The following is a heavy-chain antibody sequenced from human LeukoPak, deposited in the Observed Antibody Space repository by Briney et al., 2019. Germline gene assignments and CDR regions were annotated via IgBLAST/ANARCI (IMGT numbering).Heavy chain of an antibody. D-gene: IGHD4-11*01. CDR3: ARDLTVTTRVPYW. CDR2: ITPSGGDA. Sequence: ASVKVSCKASGYIFTNDYIHWVRQAPGQGLEWMGMITPSGGDATYAQKFQGRVAMTRDMSTTTVYMQLSSLRSEDTAVYYCARDLTVTTRVPYWWGQGTLVTVSS. J-gene: IGHJ4*02. CDR1: GYIFTNDY. V-gene: IGHV1-46*01.